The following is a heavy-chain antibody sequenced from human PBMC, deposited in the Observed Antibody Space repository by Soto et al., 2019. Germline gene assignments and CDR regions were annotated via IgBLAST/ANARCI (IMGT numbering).Heavy chain of an antibody. Sequence: ASVKVSCKASGYTFISYGISWVRQAPGQGLEWVGWMSAFTGKADYAQIFQDRVTMTTDTSTSTAYMELRSLRSDDTAVYYCTRDTLDWNYVLVVYWGQGTLVTVSS. V-gene: IGHV1-18*04. CDR1: GYTFISYG. D-gene: IGHD1-7*01. CDR3: TRDTLDWNYVLVVY. CDR2: MSAFTGKA. J-gene: IGHJ4*02.